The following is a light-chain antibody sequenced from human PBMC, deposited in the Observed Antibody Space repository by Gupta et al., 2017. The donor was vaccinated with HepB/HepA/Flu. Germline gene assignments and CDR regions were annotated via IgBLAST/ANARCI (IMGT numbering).Light chain of an antibody. Sequence: QSALTQPRSVSGSPGQSVTISCTGTSTDVGNYNYVSWYQQHPGKAPKLMIYDVIKRPSGVPDRFSGSKSGNTASLTISGLQAEDEADYYCCSYAGTYTVVFGNGPKLTVL. J-gene: IGLJ1*01. CDR3: CSYAGTYTVV. V-gene: IGLV2-11*01. CDR2: DVI. CDR1: STDVGNYNY.